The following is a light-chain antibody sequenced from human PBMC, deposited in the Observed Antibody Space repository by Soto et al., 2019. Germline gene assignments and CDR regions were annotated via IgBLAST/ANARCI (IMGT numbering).Light chain of an antibody. Sequence: QSALAQPASVSGSPGQSITISCTGTSSDIGGHNDVSWYQQQHPGKAPKLLIYGVTNRPSGVSNRFSSSKSGNTASLTISGLQAEDEADYYCFSYTNNITPYIFGTGTNVTLL. CDR1: SSDIGGHND. CDR3: FSYTNNITPYI. CDR2: GVT. V-gene: IGLV2-14*01. J-gene: IGLJ1*01.